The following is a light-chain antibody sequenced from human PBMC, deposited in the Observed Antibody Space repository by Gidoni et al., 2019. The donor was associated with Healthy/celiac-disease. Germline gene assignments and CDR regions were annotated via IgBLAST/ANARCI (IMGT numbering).Light chain of an antibody. J-gene: IGKJ5*01. V-gene: IGKV3-11*01. CDR2: DAS. CDR3: QQRSNWPPIT. Sequence: EIVLTQSPATLSLSPWESATLSCRASQSVSSYLAWYQQKPGQAPRLLIYDASNRATGIPARFSGSGSGTDFTLTISRLEPEDFAVYYCQQRSNWPPITFGQGTRLEIK. CDR1: QSVSSY.